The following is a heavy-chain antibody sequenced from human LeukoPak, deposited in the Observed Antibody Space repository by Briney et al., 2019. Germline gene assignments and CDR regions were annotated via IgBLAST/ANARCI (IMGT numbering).Heavy chain of an antibody. D-gene: IGHD6-19*01. CDR1: GFSFSNAW. Sequence: GGSLRLSCAASGFSFSNAWMSWVRQAPGKGRGWVGRIKSKTDGGTTDYAAPVKGRFTISRDDSKNTLYLQMNSLKTEDTAVYYCTTDPYLHIAVAGTGDYWGQGTLVTVSS. CDR3: TTDPYLHIAVAGTGDY. V-gene: IGHV3-15*01. J-gene: IGHJ4*02. CDR2: IKSKTDGGTT.